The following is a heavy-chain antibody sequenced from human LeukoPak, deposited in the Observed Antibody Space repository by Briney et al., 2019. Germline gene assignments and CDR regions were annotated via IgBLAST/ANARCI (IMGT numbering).Heavy chain of an antibody. J-gene: IGHJ4*02. Sequence: GGSLRLSCAASGFTFSSYSMNWVRQAPGKGLEWVSSISSSSSYIYYADSVKGRFTISRDNAKNSLYLQMNSLRAEDTAVYYCARDLRQYDFWSGSFDYWGQGTLVTVSS. D-gene: IGHD3-3*01. CDR3: ARDLRQYDFWSGSFDY. V-gene: IGHV3-21*01. CDR2: ISSSSSYI. CDR1: GFTFSSYS.